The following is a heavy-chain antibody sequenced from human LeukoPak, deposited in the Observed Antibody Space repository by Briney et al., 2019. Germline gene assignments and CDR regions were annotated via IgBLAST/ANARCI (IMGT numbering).Heavy chain of an antibody. D-gene: IGHD5-18*01. CDR2: IYTSGST. J-gene: IGHJ4*02. V-gene: IGHV4-4*07. Sequence: SETLSLTCTVSGGSISSYYWSWIRQPAGKGLEWIGRIYTSGSTNYNPSLKSRVTMSVGTSKNQFSLKLSSVTAADTAVYYCARIASYGSTFDYWGQGTLVTVSS. CDR1: GGSISSYY. CDR3: ARIASYGSTFDY.